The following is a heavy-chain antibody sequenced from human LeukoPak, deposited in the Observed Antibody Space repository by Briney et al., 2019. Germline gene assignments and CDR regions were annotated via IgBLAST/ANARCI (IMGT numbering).Heavy chain of an antibody. CDR1: GFTFSSYG. Sequence: PGRSLRPSCAASGFTFSSYGMHWVRQAPGKGLEWVAVIWYDGSNKYYADSVKGRFTISRDNSKNTLYLQMNSLRAEDTAVYYCARVGPLQYSSGWYYYYGMDVWGRGTTVTVSS. CDR3: ARVGPLQYSSGWYYYYGMDV. CDR2: IWYDGSNK. V-gene: IGHV3-33*01. D-gene: IGHD6-19*01. J-gene: IGHJ6*02.